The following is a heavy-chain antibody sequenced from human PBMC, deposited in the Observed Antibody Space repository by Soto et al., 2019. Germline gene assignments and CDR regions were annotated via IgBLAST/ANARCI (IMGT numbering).Heavy chain of an antibody. CDR2: IYSGDST. CDR1: GFTVSSNY. Sequence: PGGSLRLSCAASGFTVSSNYMNWVRQAPGKGLEWVSVIYSGDSTYYADSVKGRFTIPRDNSKNTLYLQMNSLRAEDTAVYYCARDGCGGDCRYGMDVWGQGTTVTVSS. D-gene: IGHD2-21*02. CDR3: ARDGCGGDCRYGMDV. V-gene: IGHV3-53*01. J-gene: IGHJ6*02.